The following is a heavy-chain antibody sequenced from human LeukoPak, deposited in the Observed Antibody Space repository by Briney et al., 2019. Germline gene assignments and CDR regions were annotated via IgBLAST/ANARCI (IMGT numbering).Heavy chain of an antibody. CDR2: IIPIFGTA. CDR1: GYTFTTYN. J-gene: IGHJ6*02. D-gene: IGHD6-13*01. Sequence: GASVKVSCKASGYTFTTYNIHWVRQAPGQGLEWMGGIIPIFGTANYAQKFQGRVTITADESTSTAYMELSSLRSEDTAVYYCARSQLGQIRTKYYYYGMDVWGQGTTVTVSS. CDR3: ARSQLGQIRTKYYYYGMDV. V-gene: IGHV1-69*13.